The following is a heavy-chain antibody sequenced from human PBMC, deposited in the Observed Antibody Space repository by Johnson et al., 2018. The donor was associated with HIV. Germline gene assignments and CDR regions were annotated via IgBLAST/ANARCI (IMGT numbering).Heavy chain of an antibody. CDR1: GFTSSSYG. V-gene: IGHV3-33*06. CDR2: RWYDGSNR. D-gene: IGHD6-13*01. Sequence: QVQLVESGGGVVQPGRSLRVSCAASGFTSSSYGMHWVRQAPGTGLEWVAVRWYDGSNRYYADSVKGRFTISRVNSKNTLYLQMNRLRAEDTVVYYCAKDLYSSSWTNDAFDIWGQGTMVTVSS. J-gene: IGHJ3*02. CDR3: AKDLYSSSWTNDAFDI.